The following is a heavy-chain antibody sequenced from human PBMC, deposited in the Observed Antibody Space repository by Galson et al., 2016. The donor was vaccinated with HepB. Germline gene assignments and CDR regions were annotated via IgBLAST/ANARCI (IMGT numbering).Heavy chain of an antibody. CDR1: GLTFGDYY. D-gene: IGHD3-3*01. J-gene: IGHJ3*02. CDR3: ARTARFGVVMASPYDAFDI. CDR2: ITSSGTYT. V-gene: IGHV3-11*06. Sequence: SLRLSCAASGLTFGDYYMNWIRQAPGKGLEWLSYITSSGTYTNYADSVKGRFTISRDNAKNSLYLQMNSLRAEDTAVYYCARTARFGVVMASPYDAFDIWVQGTMVTVSS.